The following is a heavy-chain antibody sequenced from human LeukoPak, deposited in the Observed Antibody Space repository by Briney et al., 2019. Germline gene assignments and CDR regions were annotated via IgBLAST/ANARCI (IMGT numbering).Heavy chain of an antibody. CDR1: GFTFSSYW. D-gene: IGHD3-3*01. CDR3: ARDLEQEAYYDFWSGYYTGGRYFQH. V-gene: IGHV3-7*01. J-gene: IGHJ1*01. CDR2: IKQDGSEK. Sequence: PGGSLRLSCAASGFTFSSYWMSWVRQAPGKGREWVANIKQDGSEKYYVDSVKGRFTISRDNAKTSLYLQMNSLRAEDTAVYYCARDLEQEAYYDFWSGYYTGGRYFQHWGQGTLVTVSS.